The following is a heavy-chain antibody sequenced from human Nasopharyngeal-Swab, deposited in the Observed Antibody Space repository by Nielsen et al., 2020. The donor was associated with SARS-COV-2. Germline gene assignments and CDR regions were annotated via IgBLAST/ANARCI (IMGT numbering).Heavy chain of an antibody. J-gene: IGHJ4*02. Sequence: RQAPGKGLEWIGYIYYSGSTNYNPSLKGRVTISVDTSKNQFSLKLSSVTAADTAVYYCARDKRGIQLSLWGQGTLVTVSS. D-gene: IGHD5-18*01. CDR3: ARDKRGIQLSL. CDR2: IYYSGST. V-gene: IGHV4-59*01.